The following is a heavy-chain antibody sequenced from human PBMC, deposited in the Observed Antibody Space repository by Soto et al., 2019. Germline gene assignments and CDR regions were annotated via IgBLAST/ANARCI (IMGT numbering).Heavy chain of an antibody. Sequence: SGPTPVNPTETLTLTCTFSGFSPTSTGMCVSWIRQSPGKALEWLALIERDDDDKYDSTSLKTRLTISKDTRKNQVVLTMANMEPADTATYYCERSIRGPRRFNGMDVWGQGTTVTVSS. CDR2: IERDDDDK. CDR1: GFSPTSTGMC. CDR3: ERSIRGPRRFNGMDV. J-gene: IGHJ6*02. V-gene: IGHV2-70*13. D-gene: IGHD1-20*01.